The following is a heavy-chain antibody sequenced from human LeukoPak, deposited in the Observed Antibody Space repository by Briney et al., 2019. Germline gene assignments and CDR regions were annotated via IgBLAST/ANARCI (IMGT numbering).Heavy chain of an antibody. CDR3: ARVLPQWLARYYFDC. J-gene: IGHJ4*02. Sequence: SETLSLICTVSGDSISSSSYYWGWIRQPPGKGLEWIGTIYYSGSTYYSPSLECRVTISIDTSKNQFSLRLNSVTAADTAVYYCARVLPQWLARYYFDCWGQGTLVTVSS. CDR2: IYYSGST. V-gene: IGHV4-39*01. CDR1: GDSISSSSYY. D-gene: IGHD6-19*01.